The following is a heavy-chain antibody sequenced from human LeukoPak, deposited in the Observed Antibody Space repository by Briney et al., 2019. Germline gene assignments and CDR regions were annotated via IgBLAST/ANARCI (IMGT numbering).Heavy chain of an antibody. J-gene: IGHJ6*03. CDR3: AREFGYSSSSSYYYYYMDV. CDR1: GFTFSSYA. CDR2: ISGSGGST. V-gene: IGHV3-23*01. Sequence: GGSLRLSCAASGFTFSSYAMSWVRQAPGKGLEGVSAISGSGGSTYYADSVKGRFTISRDNAKNSLYLQMNSLRAEDTAVYYCAREFGYSSSSSYYYYYMDVWGKGTTVTVSS. D-gene: IGHD6-6*01.